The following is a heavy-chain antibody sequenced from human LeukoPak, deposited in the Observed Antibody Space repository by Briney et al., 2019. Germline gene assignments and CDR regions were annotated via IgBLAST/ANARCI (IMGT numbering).Heavy chain of an antibody. CDR1: GGSISSYY. Sequence: SETLSLTCTVSGGSISSYYWSWIRQPPGKGLEWIGYIYYSGSTNYNPSLKSRVTISVDTSKNQFSLKLSSLTAADTAVYFCARHNSGWSLGHPNWFDPWGQGTLVPVSS. V-gene: IGHV4-59*08. D-gene: IGHD6-19*01. CDR3: ARHNSGWSLGHPNWFDP. CDR2: IYYSGST. J-gene: IGHJ5*02.